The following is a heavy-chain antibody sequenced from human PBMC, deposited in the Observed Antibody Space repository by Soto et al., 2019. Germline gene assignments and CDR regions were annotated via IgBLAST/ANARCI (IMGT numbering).Heavy chain of an antibody. D-gene: IGHD6-19*01. CDR1: GGSISSGGYS. J-gene: IGHJ6*02. Sequence: PSETLSLTCAVSGGSISSGGYSWSWIRQPPGKGLEWIGYIYYSGSTNYNPSLKSRVTISVDTSKNQFSLKLSSVTAADTAVYYCARDLEGSGPNHYVMDVWGQGTTVTGSS. CDR2: IYYSGST. V-gene: IGHV4-61*08. CDR3: ARDLEGSGPNHYVMDV.